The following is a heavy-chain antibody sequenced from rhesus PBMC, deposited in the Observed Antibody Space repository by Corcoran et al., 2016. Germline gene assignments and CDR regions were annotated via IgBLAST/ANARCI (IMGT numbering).Heavy chain of an antibody. CDR3: ARTGGVFDY. V-gene: IGHV4-127*01. D-gene: IGHD2-21*01. Sequence: QVQLQESGPGVVKPSETLSLTCAVSGYSISSGYDWTWIRPPQGKGLEWIGYICGSSGSTNYNPSLKNRVTISKDTSKNQFSLKLSSVTAADTAVYYCARTGGVFDYWGQGVLVTVSS. CDR1: GYSISSGYD. CDR2: ICGSSGST. J-gene: IGHJ4*01.